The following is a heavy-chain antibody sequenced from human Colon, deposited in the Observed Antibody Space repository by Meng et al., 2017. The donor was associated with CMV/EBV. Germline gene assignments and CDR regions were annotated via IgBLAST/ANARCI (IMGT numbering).Heavy chain of an antibody. V-gene: IGHV3-66*01. D-gene: IGHD2-21*02. CDR3: ARNRLECGGDCYFADS. CDR1: GFSVSTNY. CDR2: IYDTGRK. J-gene: IGHJ4*02. Sequence: GGSLRLSCAASGFSVSTNYISWVRQGPGKGLEWLSVIYDTGRKYYADSVKGRFTVSRDESKNVVFLQMNDPRVEDTAVYYCARNRLECGGDCYFADSWGQGTLVTVSS.